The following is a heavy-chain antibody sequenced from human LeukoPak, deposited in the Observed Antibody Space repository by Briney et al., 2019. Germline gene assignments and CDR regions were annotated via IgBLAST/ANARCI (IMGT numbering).Heavy chain of an antibody. J-gene: IGHJ2*01. CDR3: AREERDGYNYYWYFDL. Sequence: GGSLRLSCAASTFTFSDYWMRWVRQAPGKGLVWVSRISDDGSSTTYADSVRGRFTISRDNAKNSLYLRMNSLRAEDTAFYYCAREERDGYNYYWYFDLWGRGTLVTVSS. D-gene: IGHD5-24*01. CDR1: TFTFSDYW. V-gene: IGHV3-74*01. CDR2: ISDDGSST.